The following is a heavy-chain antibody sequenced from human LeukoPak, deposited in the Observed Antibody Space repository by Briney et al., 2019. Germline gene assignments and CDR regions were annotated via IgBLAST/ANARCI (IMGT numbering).Heavy chain of an antibody. D-gene: IGHD2-2*01. V-gene: IGHV3-7*01. CDR2: IKQDGSEK. CDR1: GFTFSSYW. J-gene: IGHJ5*02. CDR3: ARDCSSTRCFRGGFDP. Sequence: GGSLRLSCAASGFTFSSYWMTWVRQAPGKGLEWVANIKQDGSEKYYMDSVKGRFTVSRDDAKNSLYLQMNSLRVEDTDVYSCARDCSSTRCFRGGFDPWGQGTLVIVSS.